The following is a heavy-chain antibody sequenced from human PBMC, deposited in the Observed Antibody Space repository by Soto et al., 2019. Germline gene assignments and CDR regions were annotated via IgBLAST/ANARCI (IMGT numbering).Heavy chain of an antibody. CDR3: AGHASRGYSSGCWFDP. V-gene: IGHV4-39*01. J-gene: IGHJ5*02. CDR2: IYYSGST. D-gene: IGHD6-19*01. CDR1: GGSISSSSYH. Sequence: PSETLSLTCAVSGGSISSSSYHWGWIRQPPGKGLEWIGSIYYSGSTYYSPSLKSRVTISVDTSKNQFSLKLSSVTAADTAVYSRAGHASRGYSSGCWFDPWGQGTLVTVSS.